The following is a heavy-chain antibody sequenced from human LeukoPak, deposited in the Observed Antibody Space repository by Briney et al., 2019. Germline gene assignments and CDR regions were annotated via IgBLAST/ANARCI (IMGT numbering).Heavy chain of an antibody. D-gene: IGHD2-8*01. CDR1: GGSISGYY. CDR3: AREMYAYYFDY. CDR2: IYYSGST. Sequence: SETLSLTCTVSGGSISGYYWSWIRQPPGKGLEWIGYIYYSGSTNYNPSLKSRVTISVDTSKNQFSLKLSSVTAADTAVYYCAREMYAYYFDYWGQGTLVTVSS. J-gene: IGHJ4*02. V-gene: IGHV4-59*01.